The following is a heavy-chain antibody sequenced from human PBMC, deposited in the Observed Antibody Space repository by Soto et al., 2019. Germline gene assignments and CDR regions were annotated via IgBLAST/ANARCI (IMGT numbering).Heavy chain of an antibody. CDR2: VSHSGST. D-gene: IGHD2-15*01. Sequence: QVQLQQWGAGLLKPSETLSLTCAVYGASFSDYYWSWLRQPPGQGLEWLGEVSHSGSTNYSPSLKSRVPISLDTSKKQISLNLASVNAAGAALYYCARGDQCGSNRCDPYYFDYWGRGTPVTVSS. CDR1: GASFSDYY. J-gene: IGHJ4*02. V-gene: IGHV4-34*01. CDR3: ARGDQCGSNRCDPYYFDY.